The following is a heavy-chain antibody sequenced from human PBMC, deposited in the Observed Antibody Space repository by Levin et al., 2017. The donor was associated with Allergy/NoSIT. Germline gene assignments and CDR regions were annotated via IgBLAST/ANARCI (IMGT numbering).Heavy chain of an antibody. CDR2: IKQDGSEK. CDR1: GFTFSSYW. D-gene: IGHD3-10*02. V-gene: IGHV3-7*01. J-gene: IGHJ6*02. CDR3: ASSRLFSMSYYYSMDV. Sequence: QAGGSLRLSCAASGFTFSSYWMNWVRQAPGKGLEWVANIKQDGSEKYYVDSVKGRFIISRDNAKNSLHLQMNSLRAEDTAVYYCASSRLFSMSYYYSMDVWGQGTTVTVSS.